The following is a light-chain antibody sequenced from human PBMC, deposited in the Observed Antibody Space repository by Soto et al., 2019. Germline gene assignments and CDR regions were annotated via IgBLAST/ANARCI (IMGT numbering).Light chain of an antibody. Sequence: DIQMTQSPSSLSASVGDRVTITCRASQSISSYLNWYQQKPGKAPKLLIYAASSLQSGVPSRFRGSESGTDFTLTISSLQPEDFATYYCQQSYSTPWTFGQGPRWKSN. CDR1: QSISSY. CDR2: AAS. V-gene: IGKV1-39*01. J-gene: IGKJ1*01. CDR3: QQSYSTPWT.